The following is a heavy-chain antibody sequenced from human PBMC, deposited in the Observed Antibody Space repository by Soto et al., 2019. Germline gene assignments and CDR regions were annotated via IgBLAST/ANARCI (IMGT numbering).Heavy chain of an antibody. CDR1: GGSISGYY. V-gene: IGHV4-59*01. CDR2: IYYSGTT. D-gene: IGHD2-8*02. J-gene: IGHJ6*03. Sequence: QVRLQESGPGLVKPSETLSLTCTVSGGSISGYYWSWIRQAPGKGLEWIGYIYYSGTTNYDPSLKSRVTMSGDTSKNQFSLKLSSVTTADTAVYYCARLTGGTYLSFYYYIGVWGKGTTVTVSS. CDR3: ARLTGGTYLSFYYYIGV.